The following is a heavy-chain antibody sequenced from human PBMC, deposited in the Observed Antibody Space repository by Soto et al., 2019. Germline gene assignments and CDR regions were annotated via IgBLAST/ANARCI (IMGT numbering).Heavy chain of an antibody. CDR1: GYSFAGYL. Sequence: GXSGKVSCKASGYSFAGYLLHWVRQAPVQGLEWMGWINTDSGDTKYARKFQGRVTMTRDTSTSTGYMELSSLRSDDTAVYHCTRGKGFWSGYYRYYGMDVWGQGTKVTVSS. D-gene: IGHD3-3*01. CDR2: INTDSGDT. J-gene: IGHJ6*02. CDR3: TRGKGFWSGYYRYYGMDV. V-gene: IGHV1-2*02.